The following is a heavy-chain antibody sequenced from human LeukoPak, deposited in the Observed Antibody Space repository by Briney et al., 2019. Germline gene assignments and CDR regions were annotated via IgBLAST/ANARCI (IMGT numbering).Heavy chain of an antibody. CDR2: IIPIFGTA. Sequence: ASVKVSCKASGGTFSSYAISWVRQAPGQGLEWMGGIIPIFGTANYAQKFQGRVTSTADESTSTAYMELSSLRSEDTAVYYCARNHNDFWSGYYTAYYFDYWGQGTLVTVSS. CDR3: ARNHNDFWSGYYTAYYFDY. CDR1: GGTFSSYA. D-gene: IGHD3-3*01. V-gene: IGHV1-69*13. J-gene: IGHJ4*02.